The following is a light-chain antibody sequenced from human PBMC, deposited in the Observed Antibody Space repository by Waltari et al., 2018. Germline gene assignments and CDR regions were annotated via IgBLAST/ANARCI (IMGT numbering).Light chain of an antibody. V-gene: IGLV2-23*01. Sequence: QSALTQPASVSGSPGQSVTISCTETASDVGTYKNVSWYQQHPGKAPTLILSGGSSRFSGSKSGNTASLTISGLQAEDEAHYYCCSYAGSGPWVFGGGTKLTVL. CDR3: CSYAGSGPWV. CDR2: GGS. CDR1: ASDVGTYKN. J-gene: IGLJ3*02.